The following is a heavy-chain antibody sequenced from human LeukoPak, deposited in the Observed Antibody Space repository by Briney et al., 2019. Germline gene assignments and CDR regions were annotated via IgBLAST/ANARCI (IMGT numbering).Heavy chain of an antibody. Sequence: GGSLRPSCTASGFTFSAYAMMWVRQAPGKGPEWVSAIRGGGGSAFYTDSVKGRFTISRDNSKYTLFLQMNSLRAEDTAVYYCARDPNGDYIGAFDMWGPGTMVTVSS. CDR2: IRGGGGSA. CDR3: ARDPNGDYIGAFDM. CDR1: GFTFSAYA. J-gene: IGHJ3*02. V-gene: IGHV3-23*01. D-gene: IGHD4-17*01.